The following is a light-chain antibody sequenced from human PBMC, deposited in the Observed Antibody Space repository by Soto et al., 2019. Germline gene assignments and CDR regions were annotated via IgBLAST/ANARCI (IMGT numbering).Light chain of an antibody. CDR3: SSYAGRSTYVL. V-gene: IGLV2-23*01. CDR1: SSDVGSYSL. J-gene: IGLJ2*01. Sequence: QSALTQPASVSGSPGQSITISCTGTSSDVGSYSLVSWYQQHPGIAPKLIIFDGTKRPSGVSNRFSASKSGYSASLTISGLQAEDEGDYYCSSYAGRSTYVLFGGGTKLTVL. CDR2: DGT.